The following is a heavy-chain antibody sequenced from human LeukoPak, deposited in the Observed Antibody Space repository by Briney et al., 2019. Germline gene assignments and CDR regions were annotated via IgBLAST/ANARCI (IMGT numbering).Heavy chain of an antibody. CDR1: GFTFRSYD. D-gene: IGHD3-16*02. Sequence: GGSLRLSCAASGFTFRSYDMHWVRQATGKGLEWVSGIGTAGEIYYPGSVKGRFTISRENAKNSLYLQMNSLRAGDTAVYYCAKDLMITFGGVIVPFDNWGQGTLVTVSS. J-gene: IGHJ4*02. CDR3: AKDLMITFGGVIVPFDN. V-gene: IGHV3-13*01. CDR2: IGTAGEI.